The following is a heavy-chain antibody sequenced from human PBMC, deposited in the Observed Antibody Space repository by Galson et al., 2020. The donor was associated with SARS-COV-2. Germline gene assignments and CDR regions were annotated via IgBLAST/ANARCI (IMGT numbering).Heavy chain of an antibody. V-gene: IGHV1-8*01. CDR3: ARGPAHYDFWSGYYTGWAGLGYYYGMDV. CDR1: GYTFTSYD. CDR2: MNPNSGNT. Sequence: ASVKVSCKASGYTFTSYDINWVRQATGQGLEWMGWMNPNSGNTGYAQKFQGRVTMTRNTSISTAYMELSSLRSEDTAVYYCARGPAHYDFWSGYYTGWAGLGYYYGMDVWGQGTTVTVSS. D-gene: IGHD3-3*01. J-gene: IGHJ6*02.